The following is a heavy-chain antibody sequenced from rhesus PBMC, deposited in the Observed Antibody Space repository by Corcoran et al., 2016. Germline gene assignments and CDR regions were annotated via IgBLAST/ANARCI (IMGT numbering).Heavy chain of an antibody. CDR1: GFTFSSYG. D-gene: IGHD4-29*01. CDR2: ISDGRSYQ. CDR3: TRKLPNYGSSYDY. Sequence: EVQLVESGGGLVQPGGSLRLSCAASGFTFSSYGMSWVRQAPGKGLEWVSSISDGRSYQSSADSVTGRFTISRDNAKNSVSLQMNSLRAEDTAVYHCTRKLPNYGSSYDYWGQGVLVTVSS. V-gene: IGHV3S16*01. J-gene: IGHJ4*01.